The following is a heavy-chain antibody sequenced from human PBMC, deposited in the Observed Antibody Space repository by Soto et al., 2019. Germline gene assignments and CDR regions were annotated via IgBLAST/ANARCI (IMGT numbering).Heavy chain of an antibody. D-gene: IGHD6-19*01. CDR2: IYWDDDE. CDR3: AHKDYSSGWYSY. V-gene: IGHV2-5*02. CDR1: GFSRSTSGVG. Sequence: QITLKESGPTLVKPTQTLTLTCTFSGFSRSTSGVGVAWIRQPPGKALEWLALIYWDDDERYTPSLKSSLTITNDTSKNQVVLTMTNMDPVDTATYYCAHKDYSSGWYSYWGQGTLVTVSS. J-gene: IGHJ4*02.